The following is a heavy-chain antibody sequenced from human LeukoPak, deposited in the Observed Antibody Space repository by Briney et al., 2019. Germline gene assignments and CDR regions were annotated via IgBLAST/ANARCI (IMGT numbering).Heavy chain of an antibody. CDR3: ARDGRFGELLHFDY. J-gene: IGHJ4*02. CDR2: IRGGPGST. D-gene: IGHD3-10*01. V-gene: IGHV3-23*01. Sequence: GGSLRLSCAASGFTFSSYAMSWVRQAPGKGLEWVSSIRGGPGSTYYADSVKGRFTISRDNSKNTLFLQMNSLRAEDTAVYYCARDGRFGELLHFDYWGQGTLVTVSS. CDR1: GFTFSSYA.